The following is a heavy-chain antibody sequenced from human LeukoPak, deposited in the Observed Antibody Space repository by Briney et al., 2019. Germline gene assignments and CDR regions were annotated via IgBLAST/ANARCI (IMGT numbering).Heavy chain of an antibody. CDR2: IYYSGST. Sequence: SETLSLTCAVSGGSISSYYWSWIRQPPGKGLEWIGYIYYSGSTNYNPSLKSRVTISVDTSKNQFSLKLYSVTAADTAVYYCATRKLGNDYWGQGTLVTVSS. CDR1: GGSISSYY. J-gene: IGHJ4*02. D-gene: IGHD7-27*01. V-gene: IGHV4-59*01. CDR3: ATRKLGNDY.